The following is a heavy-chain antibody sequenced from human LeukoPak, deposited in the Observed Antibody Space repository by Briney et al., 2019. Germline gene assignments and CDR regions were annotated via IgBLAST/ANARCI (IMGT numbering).Heavy chain of an antibody. V-gene: IGHV3-23*01. Sequence: GGSLRLSCAASGFTFSSYAMSWVRQAPGKGLEWVSAISGSGGSTYYADSVKGRFTISRDNSKNTLYLQMNSLRAEDTAVYYCAKDQRGYYYDSSEGYWGQGTLSPSPQ. CDR3: AKDQRGYYYDSSEGY. CDR1: GFTFSSYA. D-gene: IGHD3-22*01. J-gene: IGHJ4*02. CDR2: ISGSGGST.